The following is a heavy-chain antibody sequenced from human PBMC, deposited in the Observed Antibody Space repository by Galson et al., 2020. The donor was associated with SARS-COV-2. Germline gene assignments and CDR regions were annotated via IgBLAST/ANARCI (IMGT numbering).Heavy chain of an antibody. CDR1: GYSITTGYY. J-gene: IGHJ4*02. V-gene: IGHV4-38-2*02. CDR3: ARVPHCVGSSCYTGGHNVYF. CDR2: IHHNGTT. D-gene: IGHD2-2*02. Sequence: SETLSLTCTVFGYSITTGYYWGWIRQPPGQGLEFIGSIHHNGTTSYNPSLETRVTISVDTSKNQFSLTLDAVSASDTALYYCARVPHCVGSSCYTGGHNVYFWGPGTLFTVSA.